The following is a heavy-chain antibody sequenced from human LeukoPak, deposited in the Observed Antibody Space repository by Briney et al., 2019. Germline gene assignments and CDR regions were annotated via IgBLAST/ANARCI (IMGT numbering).Heavy chain of an antibody. CDR2: IKTDGSTT. Sequence: GGSLRLSCAVSGFTFSSYWMHWVRQAPGRGLVWVSHIKTDGSTTAYADSVKGRFTISRDNAKNTLCLQVNSLRADDTAVYYCAKKEGGFDHWGQGALVTVSS. V-gene: IGHV3-74*01. J-gene: IGHJ4*02. CDR1: GFTFSSYW. CDR3: AKKEGGFDH. D-gene: IGHD1-26*01.